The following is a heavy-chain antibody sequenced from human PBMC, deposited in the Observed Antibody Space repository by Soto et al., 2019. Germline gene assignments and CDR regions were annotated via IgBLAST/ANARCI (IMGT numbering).Heavy chain of an antibody. Sequence: GGSLRLSCAASGFTFSSYAMSWVRQAPGKGLEWVSAISGSGGSTYYADSVKGRFTISRDNSKNTLYLQMNSLRAEDTAVYYCAKDNYDILTGYSKYYFDYWGQGTLVTV. D-gene: IGHD3-9*01. CDR1: GFTFSSYA. V-gene: IGHV3-23*01. J-gene: IGHJ4*02. CDR3: AKDNYDILTGYSKYYFDY. CDR2: ISGSGGST.